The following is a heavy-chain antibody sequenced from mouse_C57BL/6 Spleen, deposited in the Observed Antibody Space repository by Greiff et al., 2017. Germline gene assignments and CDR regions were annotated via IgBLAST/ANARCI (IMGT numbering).Heavy chain of an antibody. Sequence: DVMLVESGGGLVQPKGSLKLSCAASGFSFNTYAMNWVRQAPGKGLEWVARIRSKSNNYATYYADSVKDRFTISRDDSESMLYLQMSNLKSEDTAMYYCARRGTGPGAMDYWGQGTSVTVSS. CDR3: ARRGTGPGAMDY. J-gene: IGHJ4*01. CDR2: IRSKSNNYAT. D-gene: IGHD4-1*01. CDR1: GFSFNTYA. V-gene: IGHV10-1*01.